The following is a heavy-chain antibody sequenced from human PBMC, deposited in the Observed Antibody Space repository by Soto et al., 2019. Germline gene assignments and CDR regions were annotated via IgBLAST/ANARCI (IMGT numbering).Heavy chain of an antibody. J-gene: IGHJ4*01. D-gene: IGHD4-4*01. CDR3: AADPSIYGENDY. Sequence: SVKVSCKASVFTFTSSAVQWVRQARGQRLEWIGWIVVGSGNTNYAQKFQERVTITRDMSTSTAYMELSSLRSEDTAVYYCAADPSIYGENDYWGQGTLVTVSS. CDR1: VFTFTSSA. CDR2: IVVGSGNT. V-gene: IGHV1-58*01.